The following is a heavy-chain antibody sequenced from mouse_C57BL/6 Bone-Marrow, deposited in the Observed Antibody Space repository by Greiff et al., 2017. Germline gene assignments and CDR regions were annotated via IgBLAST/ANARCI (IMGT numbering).Heavy chain of an antibody. V-gene: IGHV5-6*01. J-gene: IGHJ4*01. CDR2: ISSGGRYT. CDR3: ARHYDYYAMDY. Sequence: EVQGVESGGDLVKPGGSLKLSCAASGFTFSSYGMSWVRQTPDKRLEWVATISSGGRYTYYPDSVKGRFTISRDNAKNTLYLQMSSLKSEDTAMYYCARHYDYYAMDYWGQGTSVTVSS. CDR1: GFTFSSYG.